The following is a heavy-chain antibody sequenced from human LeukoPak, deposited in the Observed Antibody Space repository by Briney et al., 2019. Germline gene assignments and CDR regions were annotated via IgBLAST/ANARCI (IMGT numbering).Heavy chain of an antibody. Sequence: SETLSLTCAVYGGSFSGYYWNWIRRSPGKGLEWIGEINHSGTTNYIASLKSRATISVDTSKKQFYLKLSSVTAADTAVYYCARFPCSGDSCYSGIRAFDIWGQGTMVTASS. J-gene: IGHJ3*02. CDR2: INHSGTT. V-gene: IGHV4-34*01. CDR1: GGSFSGYY. D-gene: IGHD2-15*01. CDR3: ARFPCSGDSCYSGIRAFDI.